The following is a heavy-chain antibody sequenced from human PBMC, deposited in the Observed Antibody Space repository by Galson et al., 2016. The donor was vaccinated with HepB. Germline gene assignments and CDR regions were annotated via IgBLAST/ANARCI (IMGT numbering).Heavy chain of an antibody. CDR2: IYHSGST. Sequence: ETLSLTCAVSGGSISSSNWWSWVRQPPGKGLEWIGEIYHSGSTNYNPSLKSRVAISVDKSKNQFSLKLSSVTAADTAVYYCARDLWFGEYGMDVWGQGTTVTVSS. D-gene: IGHD3-10*01. J-gene: IGHJ6*02. V-gene: IGHV4-4*02. CDR1: GGSISSSNW. CDR3: ARDLWFGEYGMDV.